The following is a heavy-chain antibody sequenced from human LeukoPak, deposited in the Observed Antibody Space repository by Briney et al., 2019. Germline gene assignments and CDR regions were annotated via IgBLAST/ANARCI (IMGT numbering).Heavy chain of an antibody. Sequence: GGSLRLSCAASGLTVSTNYMSWVRQAPGKGLEWVSVIYSGGSTYYADSVKGRFTISRDNSKNTLYHQVNSLRGEDTAVYYCAREVVGAYYFDYWGEGTLVTVPS. CDR1: GLTVSTNY. J-gene: IGHJ4*02. D-gene: IGHD1-26*01. V-gene: IGHV3-66*02. CDR2: IYSGGST. CDR3: AREVVGAYYFDY.